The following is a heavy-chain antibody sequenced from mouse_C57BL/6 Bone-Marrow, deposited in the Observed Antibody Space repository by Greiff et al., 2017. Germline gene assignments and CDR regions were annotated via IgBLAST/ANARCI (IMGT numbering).Heavy chain of an antibody. V-gene: IGHV1-5*01. CDR1: GYTFTSYW. Sequence: EVQLQQSGTVLARPGASVKMSCKTSGYTFTSYWMHWVKQRPGQGLEWIGAIYPGNSDTSYNQKFKGKAKLTAVISASTAYMELSSLTNEDSAVYYCTGITTIVGENYFDCWGQGTTLTVSS. CDR2: IYPGNSDT. J-gene: IGHJ2*01. D-gene: IGHD1-1*01. CDR3: TGITTIVGENYFDC.